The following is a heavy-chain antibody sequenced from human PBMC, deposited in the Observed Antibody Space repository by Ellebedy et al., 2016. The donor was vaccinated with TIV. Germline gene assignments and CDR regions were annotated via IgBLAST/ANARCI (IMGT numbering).Heavy chain of an antibody. Sequence: MPSETLSLTCTVSGASIPSYYWSWVRQPAGKGLEWIGRVYTSGSTNSNPSLRSRVTMSFDTSKDQFTLKLSSVTAEDTAVYYCARDYYGSGILHWGQGTTVTVSS. CDR1: GASIPSYY. D-gene: IGHD3-10*01. CDR3: ARDYYGSGILH. J-gene: IGHJ6*02. V-gene: IGHV4-4*07. CDR2: VYTSGST.